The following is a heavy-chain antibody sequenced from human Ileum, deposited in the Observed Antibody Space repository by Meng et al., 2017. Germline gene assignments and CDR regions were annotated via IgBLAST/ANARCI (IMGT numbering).Heavy chain of an antibody. Sequence: VQLAQAEAEMKTPGASMKVSCKASGYTFNTNDINWVRQAPGKGLEWMGWVSPSSGNTHYAQKFQGRVTMTRDISISTVYMELTSLKSDDTAVYYCARGVGDLGDYWGQGTLVTVSS. V-gene: IGHV1-8*01. J-gene: IGHJ4*02. D-gene: IGHD3-16*01. CDR2: VSPSSGNT. CDR3: ARGVGDLGDY. CDR1: GYTFNTND.